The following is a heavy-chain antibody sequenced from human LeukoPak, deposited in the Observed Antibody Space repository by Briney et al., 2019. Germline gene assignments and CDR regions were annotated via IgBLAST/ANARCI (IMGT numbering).Heavy chain of an antibody. CDR2: ISSRGSTI. J-gene: IGHJ5*02. V-gene: IGHV3-11*01. Sequence: PGGSLRLSCAASGFTFRSYTMSWIRQAPGKGLEWVSYISSRGSTIYYAGSVKGRFTISRDNAKNSLYLQMNSLRAEDTAVYYCARETRYYYDPWGQGTLVTVSS. CDR1: GFTFRSYT. CDR3: ARETRYYYDP. D-gene: IGHD3-10*01.